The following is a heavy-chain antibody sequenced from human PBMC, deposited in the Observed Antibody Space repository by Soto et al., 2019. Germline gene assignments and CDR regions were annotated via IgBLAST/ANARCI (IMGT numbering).Heavy chain of an antibody. CDR1: GGTFSSYA. V-gene: IGHV1-69*01. CDR2: IIPIFGTA. J-gene: IGHJ4*02. D-gene: IGHD4-17*01. Sequence: QVQLVQSGAEVKKPGSSVKVSCKASGGTFSSYAISWVRQAPGQGLEWMGGIIPIFGTANYAQKFQGRVTMTADESTSVSDMELSSLRSEDTAVYYCARVGRDPSTVYFDYWGQGTLVNVSS. CDR3: ARVGRDPSTVYFDY.